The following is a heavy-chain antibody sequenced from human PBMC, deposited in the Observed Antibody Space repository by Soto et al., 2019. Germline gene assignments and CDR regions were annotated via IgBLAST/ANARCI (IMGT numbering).Heavy chain of an antibody. J-gene: IGHJ4*02. CDR3: ASVGHYGDYGAYYYLDY. CDR2: ISSSSSTI. D-gene: IGHD4-17*01. Sequence: EVQLVESGGGLVQPGGSLRLSCAASGFTFSSYSMNWVRQAPGKGLEWVSYISSSSSTIYYADSVKGRFTISRDNAKHSLVLEMISRRDDDTSVYYCASVGHYGDYGAYYYLDYWGQVSPVVVSA. V-gene: IGHV3-48*02. CDR1: GFTFSSYS.